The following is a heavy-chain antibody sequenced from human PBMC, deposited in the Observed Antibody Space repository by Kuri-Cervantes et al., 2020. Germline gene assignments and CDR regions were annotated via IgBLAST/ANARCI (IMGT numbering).Heavy chain of an antibody. CDR2: ISWNSGSI. CDR3: AKDCCSSAFMGDS. D-gene: IGHD6-19*01. J-gene: IGHJ4*02. Sequence: SLKISCAASGFTFDDYAMHWVRQAPGKGLEWVSGISWNSGSIGYADSVKGRFSISRDNSRNTVFLQMNSLRVEDTALYYCAKDCCSSAFMGDSWGQGTLVTVSS. CDR1: GFTFDDYA. V-gene: IGHV3-9*01.